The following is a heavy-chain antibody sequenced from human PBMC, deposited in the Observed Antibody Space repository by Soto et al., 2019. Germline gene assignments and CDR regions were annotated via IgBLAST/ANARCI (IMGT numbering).Heavy chain of an antibody. Sequence: LSLTCTVSGGSISSSDYYWGWIRQPPGKGLDWIGSIFYSGSTYHNPSLKSRVTISVDTSKNQFSLKLSSVTAADTAVYYCATSQPPAVAGDFDYWGQGXLVTVYS. CDR1: GGSISSSDYY. V-gene: IGHV4-39*01. CDR2: IFYSGST. CDR3: ATSQPPAVAGDFDY. D-gene: IGHD6-19*01. J-gene: IGHJ4*02.